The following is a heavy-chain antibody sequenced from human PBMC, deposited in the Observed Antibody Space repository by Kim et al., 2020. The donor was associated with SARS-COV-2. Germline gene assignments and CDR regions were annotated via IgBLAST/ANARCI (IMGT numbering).Heavy chain of an antibody. Sequence: SETLSLTCAVYGGSFSGYYWSWIRQPPGKGLEWIGEINHSGSTNYNPSLKSRVTISVDTSKNQFSLKLSSVTAEDTAVYYCARLPMVRGVILNYYYYGMDVWGKGTTVTVSS. CDR2: INHSGST. CDR1: GGSFSGYY. V-gene: IGHV4-34*01. J-gene: IGHJ6*04. D-gene: IGHD3-10*01. CDR3: ARLPMVRGVILNYYYYGMDV.